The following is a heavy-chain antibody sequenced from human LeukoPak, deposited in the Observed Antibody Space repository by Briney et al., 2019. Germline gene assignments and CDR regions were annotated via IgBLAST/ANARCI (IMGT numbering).Heavy chain of an antibody. D-gene: IGHD3-3*01. J-gene: IGHJ4*02. CDR1: GYTFTSYD. CDR3: ARDSVEWYIFDY. Sequence: GASVKVSCKASGYTFTSYDINWVRQATGQGLEWMGWMNPNSGNTDYAQKFQGRVTMTRNTPISTAYMELSSLRSEDTAVYYCARDSVEWYIFDYWGQGTLVTVSS. CDR2: MNPNSGNT. V-gene: IGHV1-8*01.